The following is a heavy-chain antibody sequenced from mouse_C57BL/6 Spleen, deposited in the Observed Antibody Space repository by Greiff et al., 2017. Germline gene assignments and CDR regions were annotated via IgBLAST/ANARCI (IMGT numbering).Heavy chain of an antibody. Sequence: QVQLQQPGAELVRPGSSVKLSCKASGYTFTSYWMDWVKQRPGQGLEWIGNIYPSDSETHYNQKFKDKATLTVDKSSSTAYMQLSSLTSEDSAVYYWARGLYGNYAWVAYWGQGTLVTVSA. CDR2: IYPSDSET. D-gene: IGHD2-1*01. J-gene: IGHJ3*01. CDR3: ARGLYGNYAWVAY. CDR1: GYTFTSYW. V-gene: IGHV1-61*01.